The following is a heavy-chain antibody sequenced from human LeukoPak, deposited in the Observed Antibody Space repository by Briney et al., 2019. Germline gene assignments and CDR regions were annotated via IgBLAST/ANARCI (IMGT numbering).Heavy chain of an antibody. CDR3: ARAARDRGDYADGFDI. CDR2: THYSGST. J-gene: IGHJ3*02. CDR1: GGSISRYY. V-gene: IGHV4-59*01. Sequence: SETLSLTCTVSGGSISRYYWSWIRQPPGKGLEWIGYTHYSGSTNYNPSLKSRVTISVDTSKNQFSLKLSFVTAADTAVYYCARAARDRGDYADGFDIWGQGTMVTVSS. D-gene: IGHD3-16*01.